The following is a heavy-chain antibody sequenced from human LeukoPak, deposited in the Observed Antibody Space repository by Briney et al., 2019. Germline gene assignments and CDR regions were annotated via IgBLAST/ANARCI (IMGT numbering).Heavy chain of an antibody. Sequence: GSLRLSCGTSGFGSTNYYMNWGRQAPGEGVEGVSGLIGSSGSTDYADSVKGRFTISRDTSKNTLFLQMNSLRAEDTAIYYCAKGAYDYIEIGYFDSWGQGTLVTVSS. J-gene: IGHJ4*02. D-gene: IGHD5-12*01. CDR3: AKGAYDYIEIGYFDS. V-gene: IGHV3-23*01. CDR2: LIGSSGST. CDR1: GFGSTNYY.